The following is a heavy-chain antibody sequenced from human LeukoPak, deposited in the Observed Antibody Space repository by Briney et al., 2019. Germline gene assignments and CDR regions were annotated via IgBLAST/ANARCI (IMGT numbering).Heavy chain of an antibody. V-gene: IGHV4-59*01. D-gene: IGHD3-3*01. CDR3: ARVGRKDFWSGSEYYFDY. Sequence: MASETLSLTCTVSGGSISSYYWSWIRQPPGKGLEWIGYIYYSGSTNYNPSLKSRVAISVDTSKNQFSLKLSSVTAADTAVYYCARVGRKDFWSGSEYYFDYWGQGTLVTVSS. CDR1: GGSISSYY. CDR2: IYYSGST. J-gene: IGHJ4*02.